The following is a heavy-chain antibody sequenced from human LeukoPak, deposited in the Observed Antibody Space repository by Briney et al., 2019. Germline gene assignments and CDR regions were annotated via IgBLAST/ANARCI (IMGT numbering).Heavy chain of an antibody. CDR3: ARQGTVATNFGY. J-gene: IGHJ4*02. Sequence: PSETLSLTCTVSGDSISSYYWSWIRQPPGKGLEWIGYVYYTGGTNYNPSPKRRVTISVDTSKNQFSLKLSSVTAADTAVYYCARQGTVATNFGYWGQGTLVTVSS. CDR1: GDSISSYY. D-gene: IGHD5-12*01. V-gene: IGHV4-59*08. CDR2: VYYTGGT.